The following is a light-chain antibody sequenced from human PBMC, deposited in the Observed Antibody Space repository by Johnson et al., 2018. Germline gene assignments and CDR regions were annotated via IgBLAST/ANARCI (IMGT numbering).Light chain of an antibody. CDR1: SSNIGNNY. J-gene: IGLJ1*01. V-gene: IGLV1-51*02. CDR3: GTWDSSLIAGHF. Sequence: QSVLTQPPSVSAAPGQKVTISCSGSSSNIGNNYVSWYQQLPGTAPKLLIYENNKRPSWIPDRFSGSKSGTSATLGITGLQTGDEADYYCGTWDSSLIAGHFFGTGTKVTGL. CDR2: ENN.